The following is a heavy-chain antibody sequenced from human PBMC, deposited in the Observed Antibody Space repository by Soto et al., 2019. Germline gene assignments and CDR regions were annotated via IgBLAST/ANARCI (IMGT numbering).Heavy chain of an antibody. CDR2: IYHGGSI. CDR3: ARVPSP. CDR1: GGSFSGYY. Sequence: KSSETLSLTCAVYGGSFSGYYWDWIRQPPGKGLEWIGYIYHGGSIYYNPSLKSRVTISVDRSKNQFSLKLSSVTAADTAVYYCARVPSPWGQGTLVTVSS. J-gene: IGHJ5*02. V-gene: IGHV4-34*01.